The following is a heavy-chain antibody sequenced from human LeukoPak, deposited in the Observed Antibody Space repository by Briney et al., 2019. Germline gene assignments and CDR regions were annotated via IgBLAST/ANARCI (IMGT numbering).Heavy chain of an antibody. J-gene: IGHJ6*03. CDR3: ARPSDHYYYFYMDV. Sequence: GGSLRLSCAASEFTFSTYAMHWVRQAPGKGLEWVAFISYDGNKKDYADSVKGRFTISRDNSENTLYLQMNSLRIEDAGVYYCARPSDHYYYFYMDVWGQGTTVTVSS. V-gene: IGHV3-30*04. CDR1: EFTFSTYA. CDR2: ISYDGNKK.